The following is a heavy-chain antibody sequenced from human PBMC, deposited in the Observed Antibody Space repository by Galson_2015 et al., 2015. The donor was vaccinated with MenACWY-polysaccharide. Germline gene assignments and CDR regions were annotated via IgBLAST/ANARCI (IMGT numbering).Heavy chain of an antibody. J-gene: IGHJ4*02. CDR1: GFTFSSYW. CDR2: IKGDGSSI. V-gene: IGHV3-74*01. Sequence: SLRLSCAASGFTFSSYWMHWVRQVPGKGLMWVSRIKGDGSSIIYAESVKGRFTISRDNTKNTVWLQMNSLRVEDTAVYYCARDPVDGSGHFDYWGQGTLVTVSS. D-gene: IGHD6-19*01. CDR3: ARDPVDGSGHFDY.